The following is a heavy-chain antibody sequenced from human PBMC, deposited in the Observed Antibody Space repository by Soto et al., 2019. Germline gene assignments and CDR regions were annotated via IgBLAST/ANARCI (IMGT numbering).Heavy chain of an antibody. CDR2: ISSTTNYI. V-gene: IGHV3-21*01. J-gene: IGHJ4*02. Sequence: GGSLRLSCAASGFTFTRYSTNWVRQAPGKGLEWVSSISSTTNYIYYADSMKGRFTVSRDNAKNSVYLDMNSLSAEDTAVYYCARESEDLTSNFDYWGQGTLVTVSS. CDR1: GFTFTRYS. CDR3: ARESEDLTSNFDY.